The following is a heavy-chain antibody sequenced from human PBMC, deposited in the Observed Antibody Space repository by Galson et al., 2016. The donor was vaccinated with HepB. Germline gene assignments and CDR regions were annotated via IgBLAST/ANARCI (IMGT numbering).Heavy chain of an antibody. Sequence: CAISGYSVSSNTADWHWIRQSPSRGLEWLGRTYYKSKWYNNYAEAVKSRVTINPDTSKNQFFLQLNSVTPEDTAIYYCASGPLPPSWGGDCSTWEAYFDHWGQGILVTVSS. CDR1: GYSVSSNTAD. D-gene: IGHD2-21*02. CDR2: TYYKSKWYN. V-gene: IGHV6-1*01. J-gene: IGHJ4*02. CDR3: ASGPLPPSWGGDCSTWEAYFDH.